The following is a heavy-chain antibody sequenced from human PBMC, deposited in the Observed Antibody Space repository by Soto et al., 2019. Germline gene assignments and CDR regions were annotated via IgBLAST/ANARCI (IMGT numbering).Heavy chain of an antibody. CDR3: TSAGILTTPYYFDY. CDR2: IRNKANSYTT. D-gene: IGHD2-21*01. Sequence: EAQLVESGGGLVQPEGSLRLSCAASGFTFSDHYMDWVRQAPGKGLEWVGRIRNKANSYTTEYAASVKGRFTISRDDSRNSLYLQMTSLKTEDTAMYYCTSAGILTTPYYFDYWGQGTLVTVSS. CDR1: GFTFSDHY. V-gene: IGHV3-72*01. J-gene: IGHJ4*02.